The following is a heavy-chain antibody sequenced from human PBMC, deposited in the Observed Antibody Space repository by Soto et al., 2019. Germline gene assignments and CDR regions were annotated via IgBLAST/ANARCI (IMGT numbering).Heavy chain of an antibody. CDR1: GFTFSTYV. CDR3: ARGSGYDRGDASEV. J-gene: IGHJ3*01. D-gene: IGHD5-12*01. V-gene: IGHV3-30-3*01. CDR2: ISYDGSNQ. Sequence: LRLSWAASGFTFSTYVMHWVRQAPGKGLEWVALISYDGSNQYYADSVKGRFTISRDNSKNTLYLQMNSLRGEDTAVYFCARGSGYDRGDASEVWGQATIVSVSS.